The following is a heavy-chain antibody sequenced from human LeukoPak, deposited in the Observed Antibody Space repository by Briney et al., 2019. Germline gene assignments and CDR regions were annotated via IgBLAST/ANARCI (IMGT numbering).Heavy chain of an antibody. Sequence: WALRLSCSASGFTFSSYWMSWVRQAPGKGLEWVANIKQDGSEKYYVDSVKGRFTISRDNAKNSLYLQMNSLRAEDTAVYYCARVASYAFDIWGQGTMVTVSS. CDR3: ARVASYAFDI. CDR2: IKQDGSEK. J-gene: IGHJ3*02. D-gene: IGHD6-6*01. CDR1: GFTFSSYW. V-gene: IGHV3-7*01.